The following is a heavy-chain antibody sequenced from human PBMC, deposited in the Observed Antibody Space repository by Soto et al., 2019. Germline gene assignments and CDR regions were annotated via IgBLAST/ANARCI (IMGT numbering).Heavy chain of an antibody. J-gene: IGHJ4*02. CDR3: ARDLIILVVPAAHDY. V-gene: IGHV3-7*01. CDR2: IKQDGSEK. Sequence: GGSLRLSCAASGFTFSNYWMSWVRQAPGKGLEWVANIKQDGSEKYYVDSVKGRFTISRDNAKKSLYLQMNNLRAEDMAAYYCARDLIILVVPAAHDYWGQGTLVTVSS. D-gene: IGHD2-2*01. CDR1: GFTFSNYW.